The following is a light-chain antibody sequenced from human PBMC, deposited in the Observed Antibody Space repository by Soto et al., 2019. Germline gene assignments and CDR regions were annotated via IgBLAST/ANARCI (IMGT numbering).Light chain of an antibody. CDR2: GAS. CDR3: QQSYTTPRT. J-gene: IGKJ1*01. CDR1: QYVSSY. Sequence: DIQMTQSPSSLSASVGDRVTITCRASQYVSSYLNWYQQKPGKAPKLLIYGASSLQRGVQSRFSGSGSGTDFTLTISSLQPVNFGTYYCQQSYTTPRTFGQGTKVDIK. V-gene: IGKV1-39*01.